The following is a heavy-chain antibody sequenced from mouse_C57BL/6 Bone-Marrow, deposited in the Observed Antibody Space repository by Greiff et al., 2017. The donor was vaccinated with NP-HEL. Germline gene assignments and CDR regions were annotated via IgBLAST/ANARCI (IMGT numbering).Heavy chain of an antibody. CDR3: ARPQSYYKFAY. Sequence: EVKLMESGGDLVKPGGSLKLSCAASGFTFSSYGMSWVRQTPDKRLEWVATISSGGSYTYYPDSVKGRFTISRDNAKNTLYLQMSSLKSEDTAMYYCARPQSYYKFAYWGQGTLVTVSA. J-gene: IGHJ3*01. CDR1: GFTFSSYG. V-gene: IGHV5-6*01. D-gene: IGHD2-12*01. CDR2: ISSGGSYT.